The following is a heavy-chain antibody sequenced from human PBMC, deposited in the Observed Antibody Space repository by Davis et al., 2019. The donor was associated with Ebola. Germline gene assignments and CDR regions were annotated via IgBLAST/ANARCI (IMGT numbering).Heavy chain of an antibody. Sequence: GGSLRLSCAASGFTFSSYGMHWVRQAPGKGLEWVAVIWYDGSNTYYADSVKGRFTISRDNSKNTLYLQMNSLRAEDTAVYYFARGQVYDFWSGYYAYYYGMDVWGQGTTVTVSS. CDR1: GFTFSSYG. CDR3: ARGQVYDFWSGYYAYYYGMDV. V-gene: IGHV3-33*01. D-gene: IGHD3-3*01. CDR2: IWYDGSNT. J-gene: IGHJ6*02.